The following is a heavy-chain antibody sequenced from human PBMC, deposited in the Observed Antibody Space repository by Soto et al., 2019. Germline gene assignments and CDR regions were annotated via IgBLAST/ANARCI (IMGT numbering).Heavy chain of an antibody. J-gene: IGHJ6*02. Sequence: QVQLVESGGGVVQPGRSLRLSCAASGFTFSSYGMRWVRQAPGKGLEWVAVIWYDGSNKYYADSVKGRFTISRDNSKNTLYLQMNSLRAEDTAVYYCARDLMTTVPYYYYYGMDVWGQGTTVTVSS. CDR2: IWYDGSNK. CDR1: GFTFSSYG. D-gene: IGHD4-4*01. CDR3: ARDLMTTVPYYYYYGMDV. V-gene: IGHV3-33*01.